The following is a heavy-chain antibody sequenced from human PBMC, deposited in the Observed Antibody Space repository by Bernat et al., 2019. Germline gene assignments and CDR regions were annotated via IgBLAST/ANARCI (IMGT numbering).Heavy chain of an antibody. Sequence: QLQLQESGPGLVEPSETLSLTCTVSGGSISSYSYYWAWMRQPPGKGLEWIGSVYYSGSTYYNPSLKSRVTISVDTPENQFSLKRRCVTATDTAVYYCARHSCLVVASTNWFDAWGQGTLVTVSS. CDR2: VYYSGST. CDR3: ARHSCLVVASTNWFDA. D-gene: IGHD2-15*01. V-gene: IGHV4-39*01. J-gene: IGHJ5*02. CDR1: GGSISSYSYY.